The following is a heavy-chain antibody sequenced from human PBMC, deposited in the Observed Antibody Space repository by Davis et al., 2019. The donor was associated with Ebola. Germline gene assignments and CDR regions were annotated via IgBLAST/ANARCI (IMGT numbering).Heavy chain of an antibody. CDR3: ARDRSGYYGSAYYFDH. J-gene: IGHJ4*02. CDR1: EFTFRSYW. Sequence: PGGSLRLSCAVSEFTFRSYWMSWVRQTPGKGLEWVANIKQDGSAENYVDSVKGRFSISRDNTKNSLYLQMDSLRVEDTAVYYCARDRSGYYGSAYYFDHWGQGTQVTVSS. CDR2: IKQDGSAE. D-gene: IGHD3-10*01. V-gene: IGHV3-7*01.